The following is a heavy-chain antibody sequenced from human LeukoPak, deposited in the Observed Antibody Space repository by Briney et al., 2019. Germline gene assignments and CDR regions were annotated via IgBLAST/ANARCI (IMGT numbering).Heavy chain of an antibody. J-gene: IGHJ3*02. Sequence: PGGSLRLSCAASGFTFSSYSMNWVRQAPGKGLEWVSSISTSSSYINYADSVKGRFTISRDNAKKSLYLQMNSLRAEDTAVYYCASIYDSSGHDAFDIWGQGTMVTVSS. D-gene: IGHD3-22*01. CDR1: GFTFSSYS. CDR2: ISTSSSYI. CDR3: ASIYDSSGHDAFDI. V-gene: IGHV3-21*01.